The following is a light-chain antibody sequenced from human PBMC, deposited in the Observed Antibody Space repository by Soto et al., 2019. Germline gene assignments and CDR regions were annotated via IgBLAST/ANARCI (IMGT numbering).Light chain of an antibody. V-gene: IGKV3-15*01. CDR3: QQYNVWPLT. CDR1: QSVNSN. Sequence: EIVMTQSPVTLSVSPGDRATLSCRASQSVNSNLAWYQQKPGQTPKLLIYVASTRATGIPARFSGSGSGTEFTLTISSLQSEYFAVYCCQQYNVWPLTFGGGTKVEFK. CDR2: VAS. J-gene: IGKJ4*01.